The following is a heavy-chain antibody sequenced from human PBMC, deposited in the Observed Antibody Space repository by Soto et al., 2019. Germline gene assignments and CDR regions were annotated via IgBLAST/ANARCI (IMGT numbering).Heavy chain of an antibody. CDR1: GFTFSSYW. D-gene: IGHD3-3*01. Sequence: GGSLRLSCAAPGFTFSSYWMHWLRQAPGKGLVWVSRINSDGSSTSYADSVKGRFTISRDNAKNTLYLQMNSLRAEDTAVYYCASDYDFWSGPFDYWGQGTLVTVSS. V-gene: IGHV3-74*01. CDR3: ASDYDFWSGPFDY. CDR2: INSDGSST. J-gene: IGHJ4*02.